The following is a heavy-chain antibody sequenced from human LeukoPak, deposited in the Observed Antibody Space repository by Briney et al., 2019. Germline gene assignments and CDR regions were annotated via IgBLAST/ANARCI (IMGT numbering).Heavy chain of an antibody. CDR1: GGSFSGYY. CDR2: INHSGST. V-gene: IGHV4-34*01. D-gene: IGHD2-2*01. Sequence: PSETLSLTCAVYGGSFSGYYWSWIRQPPGKGLEWIGEINHSGSTNYNPSLKSRVTISVDTSKNQFSLKLSSVTAADTAVYYYSGCSSTSCYDYWGQETLVTVPS. CDR3: SGCSSTSCYDY. J-gene: IGHJ4*02.